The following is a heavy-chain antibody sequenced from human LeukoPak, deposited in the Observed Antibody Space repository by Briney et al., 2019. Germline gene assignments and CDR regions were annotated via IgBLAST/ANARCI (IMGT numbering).Heavy chain of an antibody. Sequence: PGGSLRLSCAASGFTVSNNYMSWVRQAPGKGLEWVSVIYSGGDTYYADSVKGRFTISRDNSKNTLYLKMNSLRAEDTAVYYCARVRIYDDYVYWYFDLWGRGTLITVSS. J-gene: IGHJ2*01. CDR1: GFTVSNNY. CDR3: ARVRIYDDYVYWYFDL. CDR2: IYSGGDT. V-gene: IGHV3-53*01. D-gene: IGHD4-17*01.